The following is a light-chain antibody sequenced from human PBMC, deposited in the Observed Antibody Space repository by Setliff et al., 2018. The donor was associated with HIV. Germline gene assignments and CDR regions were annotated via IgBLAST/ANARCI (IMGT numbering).Light chain of an antibody. V-gene: IGKV3-15*01. CDR1: QSVSRN. CDR3: QQYNDWWT. J-gene: IGKJ1*01. Sequence: EIVMTQSPATLSVSPGERATFSCRASQSVSRNLAWYQQKPGQTPRLLMFAASTSATGIPARFSGSGSGTEFTLTISSLQSEDFAFYYCQQYNDWWTFGQGTKVDIK. CDR2: AAS.